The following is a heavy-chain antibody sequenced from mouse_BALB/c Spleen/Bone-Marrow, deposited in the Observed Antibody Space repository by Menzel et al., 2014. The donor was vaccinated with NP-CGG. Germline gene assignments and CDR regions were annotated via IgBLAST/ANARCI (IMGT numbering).Heavy chain of an antibody. V-gene: IGHV1-7*01. CDR2: INPSTGYT. CDR3: ARSGDYGGFDY. CDR1: GYTFTSYW. D-gene: IGHD2-4*01. J-gene: IGHJ2*01. Sequence: VKLQESGAELAKPGASVKMSCKASGYTFTSYWMHWVKQRPGQGLEWIGYINPSTGYTEYNQKFKDKATLTADKSPSTAYMQLSSLTSEDSAVYYCARSGDYGGFDYWGQGTTLTVSS.